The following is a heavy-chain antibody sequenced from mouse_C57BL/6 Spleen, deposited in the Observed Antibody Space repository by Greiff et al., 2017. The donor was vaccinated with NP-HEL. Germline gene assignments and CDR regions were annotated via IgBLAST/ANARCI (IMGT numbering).Heavy chain of an antibody. CDR2: INPGSGGT. V-gene: IGHV1-54*01. CDR1: GYAFTNYL. CDR3: AREGYSNYEAWFAY. Sequence: QVQLQQSGAELVRPGTSVKVSCKASGYAFTNYLIEWVKQRPGQGLEWIGVINPGSGGTNYNEKFKGKATLTADKSSSTAYMQLSSLTSEDSAVYFCAREGYSNYEAWFAYWGQGTLVTVSA. J-gene: IGHJ3*01. D-gene: IGHD2-5*01.